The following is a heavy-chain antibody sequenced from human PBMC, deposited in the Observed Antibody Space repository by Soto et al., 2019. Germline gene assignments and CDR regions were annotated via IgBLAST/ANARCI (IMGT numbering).Heavy chain of an antibody. CDR2: MFHSGST. J-gene: IGHJ4*02. CDR1: GYSISSGFY. CDR3: ANQRSREGYNFIEY. D-gene: IGHD5-12*01. Sequence: PETLSLTCAVSGYSISSGFYWGWIRQPPGKGLELLGIMFHSGSTYYTPSLQSRVTISVDTSKNQVSLKLTSVTVADTAVYFCANQRSREGYNFIEYWGQGVQLTVSS. V-gene: IGHV4-38-2*01.